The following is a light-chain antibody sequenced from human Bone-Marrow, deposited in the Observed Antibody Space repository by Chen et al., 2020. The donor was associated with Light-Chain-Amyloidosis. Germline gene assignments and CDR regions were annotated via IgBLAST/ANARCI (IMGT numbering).Light chain of an antibody. J-gene: IGLJ3*02. V-gene: IGLV1-44*01. CDR3: AAWDDSLNAQWV. CDR2: SNN. CDR1: SSNIGSKT. Sequence: QSVLTQPPSASGTPGQRVTISCSGSSSNIGSKTVNWYQQLPGTAPKLLIYSNNQRPSGVPDRFPGSKSGTSASLAISGLQSEDEADYYCAAWDDSLNAQWVFGGGTKLTVL.